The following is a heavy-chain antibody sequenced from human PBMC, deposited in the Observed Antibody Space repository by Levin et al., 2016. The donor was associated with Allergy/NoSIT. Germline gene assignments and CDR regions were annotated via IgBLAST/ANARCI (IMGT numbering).Heavy chain of an antibody. J-gene: IGHJ4*02. Sequence: SETLSLTCSVSGAAIRTYYWGWIRQPPGKGPEWVGFISNSGNSGYNPSLKSRVTISIDTSKNQFSLKLRSVTAADTAVYYCASPHGSSAFYYLDYWGQGHLVTVSS. CDR1: GAAIRTYY. V-gene: IGHV4-4*08. CDR2: ISNSGNS. CDR3: ASPHGSSAFYYLDY. D-gene: IGHD6-13*01.